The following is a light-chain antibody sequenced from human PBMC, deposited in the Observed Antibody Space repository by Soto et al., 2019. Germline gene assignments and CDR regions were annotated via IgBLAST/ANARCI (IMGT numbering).Light chain of an antibody. CDR2: DTS. CDR3: QQRSSWPT. CDR1: QSVNSY. V-gene: IGKV3-11*01. Sequence: EIVMTQSPATLSLSPGERATLSCRASQSVNSYLAWYQQKCGQAPRLLIYDTSTRATGIPDRFSGSGSGTVFTLTISSVEPEDFAVYYCQQRSSWPTFGQGTRLEIQ. J-gene: IGKJ2*01.